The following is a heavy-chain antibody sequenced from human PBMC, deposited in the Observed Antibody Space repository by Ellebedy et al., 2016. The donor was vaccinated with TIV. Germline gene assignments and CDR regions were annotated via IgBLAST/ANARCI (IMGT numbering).Heavy chain of an antibody. V-gene: IGHV3-21*04. D-gene: IGHD3-10*01. CDR1: GFTFSRYN. Sequence: GESLKISXAASGFTFSRYNMNWVRQAPGKGLEWVSSISSSSSYIYYADSVKGRFTISRDNAKNSPYLQMNSLRAEDTALYYCAKDFQWFGELNLDYWGQGTLVTVSS. CDR3: AKDFQWFGELNLDY. CDR2: ISSSSSYI. J-gene: IGHJ4*02.